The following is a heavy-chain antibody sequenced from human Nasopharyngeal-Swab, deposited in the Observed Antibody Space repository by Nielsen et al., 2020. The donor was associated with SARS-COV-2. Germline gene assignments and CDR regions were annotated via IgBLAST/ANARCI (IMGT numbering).Heavy chain of an antibody. CDR3: ARELTPERFLEWLGPATYGLDV. V-gene: IGHV3-74*01. D-gene: IGHD3-3*01. CDR1: GFTFSSYW. Sequence: GESLKISCAASGFTFSSYWRHWVRQAPGKGPGWVARINSDGSSTSYADSVKGRFTISRDNAKNTLYLQMNRLRAEDTAVYYCARELTPERFLEWLGPATYGLDVWGQGTTVTVSS. CDR2: INSDGSST. J-gene: IGHJ6*02.